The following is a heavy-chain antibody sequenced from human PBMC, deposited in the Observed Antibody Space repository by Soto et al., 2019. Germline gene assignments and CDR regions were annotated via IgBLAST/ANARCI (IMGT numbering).Heavy chain of an antibody. D-gene: IGHD6-19*01. CDR2: IIPIFGTV. Sequence: SVKVSCKASGGTFSSYAISWVRQAPGQGLEWMGGIIPIFGTVNYAQKFQGRVTITADESTSTAYMELSSLRSEDTAVYYCASALRQAGAGFEFGYWGQGTLVTVSS. V-gene: IGHV1-69*13. J-gene: IGHJ4*02. CDR1: GGTFSSYA. CDR3: ASALRQAGAGFEFGY.